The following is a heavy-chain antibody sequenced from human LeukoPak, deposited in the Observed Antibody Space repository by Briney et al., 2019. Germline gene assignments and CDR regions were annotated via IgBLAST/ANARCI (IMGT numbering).Heavy chain of an antibody. CDR3: ARIRIYNYFGMDV. D-gene: IGHD3-10*01. Sequence: PGGSLRLSCAASGFIFSDHYMDWVRQAPGKGLEWVDRSRNKANSYTTEYAASVKGRFTISRDESKNILDLQMNSLKTEDTAVYFCARIRIYNYFGMDVWGPGTTVTVSS. J-gene: IGHJ6*02. CDR1: GFIFSDHY. V-gene: IGHV3-72*01. CDR2: SRNKANSYTT.